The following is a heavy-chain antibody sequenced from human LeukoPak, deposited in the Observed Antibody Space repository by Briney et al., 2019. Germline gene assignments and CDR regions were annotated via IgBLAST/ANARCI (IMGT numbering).Heavy chain of an antibody. CDR1: GGSFSGYY. J-gene: IGHJ4*02. Sequence: SETLSLTCAVYGGSFSGYYWNWIRQPPGKGLEWIGEINHSGSTNYNPSLKSRVTISVDTSKNQFSLKLSSVTAADTAVCYCARGTPWIVDYWGQGTLVTVSS. V-gene: IGHV4-34*01. CDR3: ARGTPWIVDY. CDR2: INHSGST. D-gene: IGHD5-12*01.